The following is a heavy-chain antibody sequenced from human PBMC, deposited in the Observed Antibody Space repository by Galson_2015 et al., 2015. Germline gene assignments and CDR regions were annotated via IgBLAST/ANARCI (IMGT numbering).Heavy chain of an antibody. CDR2: IYSGGTT. V-gene: IGHV3-53*01. CDR3: ARPNSYYYMDV. CDR1: GFTVSFTY. Sequence: SLRLSCAASGFTVSFTYMTWVRQAPGKGLEWVSVIYSGGTTYYADSVKGRFTISRDISKNTLFLQMNTLRAEDTAVYYCARPNSYYYMDVWGKGTTVTVSS. J-gene: IGHJ6*03.